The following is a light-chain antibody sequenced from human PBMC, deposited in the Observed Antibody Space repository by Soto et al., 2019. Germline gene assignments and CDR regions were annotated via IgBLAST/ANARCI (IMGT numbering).Light chain of an antibody. CDR1: SSDVGGYNY. CDR3: FSYTSSSTYV. Sequence: QSALTQPASVSGSPGQSTTISCTGTSSDVGGYNYVSWYQQHPGKVPKLILYEVTNRPSGISDRFSGSKSGNTASLTISGLQSDDEAGYYCFSYTSSSTYVFGIGTKVTVL. V-gene: IGLV2-14*03. CDR2: EVT. J-gene: IGLJ1*01.